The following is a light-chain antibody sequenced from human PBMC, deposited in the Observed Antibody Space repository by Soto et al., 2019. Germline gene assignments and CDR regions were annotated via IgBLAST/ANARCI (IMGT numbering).Light chain of an antibody. Sequence: QSALTQPASVSGSPGQSITISCTGTSSDVGSYNLVSWYQQHPGKAPKFMIYEGSKRPSGVSNRFSGCKSGNTASMTISGLQAEDEADYYCCSYAGSRTVVFGGGTKLTVL. J-gene: IGLJ2*01. CDR3: CSYAGSRTVV. CDR2: EGS. CDR1: SSDVGSYNL. V-gene: IGLV2-23*01.